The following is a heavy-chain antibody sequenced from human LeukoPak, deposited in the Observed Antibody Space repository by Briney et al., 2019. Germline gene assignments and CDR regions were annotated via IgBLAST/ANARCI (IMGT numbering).Heavy chain of an antibody. V-gene: IGHV4-31*03. CDR2: ICYSGST. Sequence: PSQTLSLTCTVSGGSISSGGYCWSWIRQHPGKGLEWIGYICYSGSTYYNPSLKSRVTISVDTSKNQFSLRLSSVTAADTAVYYCARVNYGSATKEDYWGQGTLVTVSS. D-gene: IGHD3-10*01. CDR3: ARVNYGSATKEDY. J-gene: IGHJ4*02. CDR1: GGSISSGGYC.